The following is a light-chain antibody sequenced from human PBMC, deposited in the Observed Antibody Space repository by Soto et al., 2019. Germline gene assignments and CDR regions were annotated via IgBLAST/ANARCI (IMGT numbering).Light chain of an antibody. Sequence: DIQMTQSPSTLSASLGDRVMIVCRASRSVDKWLAWYHQISGKAPKLRISEASNLQSGVPSRFDGSGSGTEFTLTINDLQPGAVGHYYWQQYYSFRTFGQGT. CDR2: EAS. CDR1: RSVDKW. V-gene: IGKV1-5*02. J-gene: IGKJ1*01. CDR3: QQYYSFRT.